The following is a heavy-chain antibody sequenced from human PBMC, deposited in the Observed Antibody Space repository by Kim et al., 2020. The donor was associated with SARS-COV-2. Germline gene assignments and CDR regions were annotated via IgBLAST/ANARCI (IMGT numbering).Heavy chain of an antibody. Sequence: DSVRGRFTISRDNAKNSLYLQINSLSAEDTAVYYCARDSRGYYYYGMDVWGQGTSVTVSS. V-gene: IGHV3-48*03. J-gene: IGHJ6*02. CDR3: ARDSRGYYYYGMDV.